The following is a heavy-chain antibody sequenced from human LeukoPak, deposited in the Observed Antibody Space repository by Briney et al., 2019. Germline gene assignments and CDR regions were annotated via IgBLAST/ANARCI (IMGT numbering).Heavy chain of an antibody. CDR1: GFTFSDYY. CDR3: ARTLTYYDILTGQAYNWFDP. V-gene: IGHV3-11*03. J-gene: IGHJ5*02. Sequence: KPGGSLRLSCAASGFTFSDYYMSWIRQAPGKGLEWVSYIRSSSRYTNYADSVKGRFTISRDNAKNSLYLQMNSLRAEDTAVYYCARTLTYYDILTGQAYNWFDPWGQGTLVTVSS. CDR2: IRSSSRYT. D-gene: IGHD3-9*01.